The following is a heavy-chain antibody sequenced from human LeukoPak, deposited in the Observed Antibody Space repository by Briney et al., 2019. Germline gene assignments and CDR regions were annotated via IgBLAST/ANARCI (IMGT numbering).Heavy chain of an antibody. CDR1: GFTFSSYG. D-gene: IGHD3-10*01. CDR2: IWYDGSNK. V-gene: IGHV3-33*01. J-gene: IGHJ4*02. CDR3: ARDQAYGSGERPFDY. Sequence: PGRSLRLSCAASGFTFSSYGMHWVRQAPGKGLEWVAVIWYDGSNKYYADSVNGRFTIYRDNSKNTLYLQMNSLRAEDTAVYYCARDQAYGSGERPFDYWGQGTLVTVSS.